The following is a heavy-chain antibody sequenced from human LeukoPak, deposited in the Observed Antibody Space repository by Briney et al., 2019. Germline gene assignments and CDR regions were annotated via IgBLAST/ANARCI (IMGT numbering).Heavy chain of an antibody. CDR1: GGSIISSSYY. CDR3: ADLGLVVIGAFVI. Sequence: SETLSLTCTVSGGSIISSSYYWGWIRQPPGKGLEWIGSIYYSGSTYYNPSLKSRVTISVDTSKNQFSLKLSSVTAVDKAVYSCADLGLVVIGAFVIWGQGTMVTVSS. J-gene: IGHJ3*02. V-gene: IGHV4-39*01. CDR2: IYYSGST. D-gene: IGHD3-22*01.